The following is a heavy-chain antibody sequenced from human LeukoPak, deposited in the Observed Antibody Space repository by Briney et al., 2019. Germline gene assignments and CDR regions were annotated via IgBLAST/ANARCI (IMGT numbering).Heavy chain of an antibody. Sequence: PSETLSLTCAVYGGSFSGYYWTWIRQPPGKGLEWIGEITYSGSIYYNPSLKSRVTISVDTSKNQFSLKLNSVTAADTAVYYCARDLMTWGQGTLVTVSS. V-gene: IGHV4-34*01. CDR1: GGSFSGYY. CDR3: ARDLMT. J-gene: IGHJ4*02. CDR2: ITYSGSI.